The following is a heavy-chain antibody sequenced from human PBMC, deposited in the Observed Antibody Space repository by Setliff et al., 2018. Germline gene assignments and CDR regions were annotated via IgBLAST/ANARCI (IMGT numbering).Heavy chain of an antibody. CDR1: GASITSGGFY. CDR2: ISPSGST. J-gene: IGHJ5*02. CDR3: ARGYCSSASCFFAGWFDP. D-gene: IGHD2-2*01. Sequence: SETLSLTCSVSGASITSGGFYWTWIRQPAGKGLEWIGHISPSGSTTYNPSVKSRVTISVDTSKNQFSLKLSSVTAADTAVYYCARGYCSSASCFFAGWFDPWGQGTLVTVLL. V-gene: IGHV4-61*09.